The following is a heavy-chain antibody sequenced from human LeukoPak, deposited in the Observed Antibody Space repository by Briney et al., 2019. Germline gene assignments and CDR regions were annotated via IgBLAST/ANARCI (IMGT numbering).Heavy chain of an antibody. CDR2: IYYRGST. Sequence: KSSETLSLTCTVSGGSINGYYWSWIRQPPEKGLEWIGYIYYRGSTNYNPSLKSRVTISVDTSKNQFSLKLSSVTAADTAVYYCARADYGTSAYYYTFDYWGQGTLVTVS. J-gene: IGHJ4*02. D-gene: IGHD3-22*01. CDR1: GGSINGYY. V-gene: IGHV4-59*01. CDR3: ARADYGTSAYYYTFDY.